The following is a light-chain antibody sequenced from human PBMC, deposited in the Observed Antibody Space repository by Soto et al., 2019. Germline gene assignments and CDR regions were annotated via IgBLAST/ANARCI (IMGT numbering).Light chain of an antibody. Sequence: EIVMTQSPATLSVSPGDRATLSCRASQSVRSNLAWYQQRPGQAPTLLIYGASTRATSIPVRFSGSGSGTEFTLTISSLQSEDFEVYYCQQYNDWPTLTFGGGTKVEIK. V-gene: IGKV3-15*01. CDR2: GAS. CDR3: QQYNDWPTLT. CDR1: QSVRSN. J-gene: IGKJ4*01.